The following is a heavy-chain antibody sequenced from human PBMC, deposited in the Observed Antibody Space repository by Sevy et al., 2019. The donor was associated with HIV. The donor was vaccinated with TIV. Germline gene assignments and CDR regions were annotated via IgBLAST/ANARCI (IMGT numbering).Heavy chain of an antibody. D-gene: IGHD3-22*01. CDR2: ISSSSSYI. J-gene: IGHJ3*02. CDR3: ARGEYYYDSSGHFDAFDI. Sequence: GGSLRLSCAASGFTFSSYSMNWVRQAPGKGLEWVSSISSSSSYIYYADSVKGRFTISRDNAKNSLYLQMNSLRAEDTAVYYCARGEYYYDSSGHFDAFDIRGQGTMVTVSS. CDR1: GFTFSSYS. V-gene: IGHV3-21*01.